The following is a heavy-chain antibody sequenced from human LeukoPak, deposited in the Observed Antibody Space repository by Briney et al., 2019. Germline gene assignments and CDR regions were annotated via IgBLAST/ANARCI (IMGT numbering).Heavy chain of an antibody. CDR1: GFTFSSYD. J-gene: IGHJ4*02. CDR2: ILYDGSNK. CDR3: ARESSGGFDN. Sequence: GGSLRLSCAASGFTFSSYDIHWVRQAPGKGLEWVTIILYDGSNKYYADSVRGQFTISRDNSKNTVYLQMNSLTAEDTAVYYCARESSGGFDNWAQGTLVTVSS. D-gene: IGHD3-3*01. V-gene: IGHV3-33*05.